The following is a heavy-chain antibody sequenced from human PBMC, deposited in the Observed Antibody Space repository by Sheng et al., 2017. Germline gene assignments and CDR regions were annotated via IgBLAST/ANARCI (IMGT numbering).Heavy chain of an antibody. CDR2: INHSGST. CDR1: GGSFSGYY. V-gene: IGHV4-34*01. D-gene: IGHD6-13*01. J-gene: IGHJ6*02. CDR3: AGWSAAGTGHYGMDV. Sequence: QVQLQQWGAGLLKPSETLSLTCAVYGGSFSGYYWSWIRQPPGKGLEWIGEINHSGSTNYNPSLKSRVTISVDTSKNQFSLKLSSVTAADTAVYYCAGWSAAGTGHYGMDVWGQGTTVTVSS.